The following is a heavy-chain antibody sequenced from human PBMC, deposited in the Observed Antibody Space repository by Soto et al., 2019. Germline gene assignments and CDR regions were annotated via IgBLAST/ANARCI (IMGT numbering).Heavy chain of an antibody. Sequence: PGGSLRLSCAASGFTFSDYYMSWIRQAPGKGLEWVSYISSSGSTIYYADSVKGRFTISRDNAKNSLYLQMNSLRAEDTAVYYCARDYGDYLLWEYYYYMDVWGKGTTVTVSS. CDR2: ISSSGSTI. CDR1: GFTFSDYY. V-gene: IGHV3-11*01. D-gene: IGHD4-17*01. CDR3: ARDYGDYLLWEYYYYMDV. J-gene: IGHJ6*03.